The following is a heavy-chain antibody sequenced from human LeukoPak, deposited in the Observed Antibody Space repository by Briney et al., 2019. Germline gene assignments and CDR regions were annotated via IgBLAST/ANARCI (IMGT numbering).Heavy chain of an antibody. CDR2: ISGRGGST. V-gene: IGHV3-23*01. CDR3: ATRDYCGGDCYFLTTRFDY. CDR1: GFTFGSYA. D-gene: IGHD2-21*02. Sequence: GGSLRLSCAASGFTFGSYAMSWVRQAPGKGLDWVSSISGRGGSTSYADSVKGRFTISRDNSKNTLYLQMNSLRAEDTAVYYCATRDYCGGDCYFLTTRFDYWGQGDLVTVSS. J-gene: IGHJ4*02.